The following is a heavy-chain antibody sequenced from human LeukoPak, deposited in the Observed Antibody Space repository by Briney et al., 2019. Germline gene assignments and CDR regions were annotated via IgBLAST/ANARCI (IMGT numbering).Heavy chain of an antibody. D-gene: IGHD3-22*01. CDR3: FTGGAYYYDS. J-gene: IGHJ5*01. V-gene: IGHV3-66*02. CDR1: GFTVSSNY. CDR2: IYSGGST. Sequence: GGSLRLSCAASGFTVSSNYMSWVRQPPGKGLEWVSVIYSGGSTYYADSVKGRFTISRDNSKNTVFLQMNSLITEDTALYSCFTGGAYYYDSWGQGTLVTVSS.